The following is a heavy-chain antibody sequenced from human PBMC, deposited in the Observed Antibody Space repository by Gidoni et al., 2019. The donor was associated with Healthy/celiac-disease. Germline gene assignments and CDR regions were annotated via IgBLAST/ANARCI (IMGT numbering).Heavy chain of an antibody. CDR2: FDPEDGET. J-gene: IGHJ1*01. Sequence: QVQLVQSGAEVKKPGASVKVSCKVSGYTLTELSMHWVRQDPGKGLEWMGGFDPEDGETIYAQKFQGRVTMTEDTSTDTAYMELSSLRSEDTAVYYCATDPDSGSYSAEYFQHWGQGTLVTVSS. CDR3: ATDPDSGSYSAEYFQH. CDR1: GYTLTELS. V-gene: IGHV1-24*01. D-gene: IGHD1-26*01.